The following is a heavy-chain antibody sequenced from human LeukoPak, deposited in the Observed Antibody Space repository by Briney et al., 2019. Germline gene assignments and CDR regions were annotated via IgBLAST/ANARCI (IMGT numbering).Heavy chain of an antibody. D-gene: IGHD2/OR15-2a*01. CDR3: ARDLRGSLSY. J-gene: IGHJ4*02. Sequence: PSETLSLTCAVSGDSISNSYWWSWVRQPPGKGLEWIGEIYHSGSTNYNPSLKSRVTISVDKSKNQFSLKLSSVTAADTAIYYCARDLRGSLSYWGQGTLVTVSS. V-gene: IGHV4-4*02. CDR2: IYHSGST. CDR1: GDSISNSYW.